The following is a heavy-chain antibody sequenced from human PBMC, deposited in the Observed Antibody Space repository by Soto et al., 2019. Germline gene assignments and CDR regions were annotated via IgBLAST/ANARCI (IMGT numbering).Heavy chain of an antibody. CDR3: ARGDYQYSIDY. Sequence: SETLSLTCTVSGDSMTSGDYSWSWIRQPPGKGLEWLGYIYRTGNTHYSPSLKSRVSISQDRSKNQFSLELTSVTAADTAVYYCARGDYQYSIDYWGQGTMVTVSS. J-gene: IGHJ4*02. CDR2: IYRTGNT. V-gene: IGHV4-30-2*01. CDR1: GDSMTSGDYS. D-gene: IGHD2-2*01.